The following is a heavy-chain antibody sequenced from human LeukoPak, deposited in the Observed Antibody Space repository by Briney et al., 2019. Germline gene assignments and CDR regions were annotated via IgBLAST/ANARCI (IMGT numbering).Heavy chain of an antibody. D-gene: IGHD5-18*01. CDR3: ARDRDSGSSFGWYFDL. CDR2: IYTSGST. J-gene: IGHJ2*01. Sequence: PSETLSLTCTVSGGSISSGSYYWSWIRQPAGKGLEWIGRIYTSGSTNYNPSLKSRVTISVDTSKNQFSLKLSSVTAADTAVYYCARDRDSGSSFGWYFDLWGRGTLVTVSS. CDR1: GGSISSGSYY. V-gene: IGHV4-61*02.